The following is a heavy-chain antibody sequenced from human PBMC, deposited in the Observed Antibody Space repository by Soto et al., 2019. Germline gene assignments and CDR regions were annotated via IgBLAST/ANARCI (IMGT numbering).Heavy chain of an antibody. CDR3: ARVTYVLLWFGELFPTDY. Sequence: QVQLVQSGAEVKKPGASVKVSCKASGYTFTSYGISWVRQATGQGLEWMGWISAYNGNTNYAQKLQGRVTMTTDTSTSTAYMELRSLRSDYTAVYYCARVTYVLLWFGELFPTDYWGQGTLVTVSS. V-gene: IGHV1-18*01. CDR2: ISAYNGNT. J-gene: IGHJ4*02. D-gene: IGHD3-10*01. CDR1: GYTFTSYG.